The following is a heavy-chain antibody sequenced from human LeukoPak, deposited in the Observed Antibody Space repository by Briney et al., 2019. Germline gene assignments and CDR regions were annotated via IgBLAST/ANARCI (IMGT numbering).Heavy chain of an antibody. D-gene: IGHD2-2*01. Sequence: ASVKVSCKASGYTFTCYYLHWVRQAPGQGLEWMGWIKPNSGDTNYAQKFQGRVTMTRDTSISTVYMELSRLRSDDTAVYYCARAYRYCSTTSCYGYFQYWGQGTLVTVSS. CDR1: GYTFTCYY. CDR2: IKPNSGDT. J-gene: IGHJ1*01. CDR3: ARAYRYCSTTSCYGYFQY. V-gene: IGHV1-2*02.